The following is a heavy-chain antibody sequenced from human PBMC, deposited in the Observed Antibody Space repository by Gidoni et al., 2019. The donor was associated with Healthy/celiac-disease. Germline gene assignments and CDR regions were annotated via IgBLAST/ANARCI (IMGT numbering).Heavy chain of an antibody. CDR2: INHSGST. CDR3: ARGVVAAGVLYYYYGMDV. D-gene: IGHD6-13*01. Sequence: QVQLQQWGAGLLKPSETLSLTGAVYGGSFSGYYWSWIRQPPGKGLELSGEINHSGSTNYNPSLKSRVTISVDTSKNQFSLKLSSVTAADTAVYYCARGVVAAGVLYYYYGMDVWGQGTTVTVSS. V-gene: IGHV4-34*01. CDR1: GGSFSGYY. J-gene: IGHJ6*02.